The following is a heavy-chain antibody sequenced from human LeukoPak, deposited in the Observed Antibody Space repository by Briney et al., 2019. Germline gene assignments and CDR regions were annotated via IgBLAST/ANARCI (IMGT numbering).Heavy chain of an antibody. CDR1: GFTFSSYA. V-gene: IGHV3-23*01. Sequence: GGSLRLSCAASGFTFSSYAMSWVRQAPGKGLEWVSAISGSGGSTYYADSVKGRFTISRDNSKHTLYLQMNRLRAEDTAVYYCAKDPRNILDDYWGQGTLVTVSS. J-gene: IGHJ4*02. CDR2: ISGSGGST. D-gene: IGHD2/OR15-2a*01. CDR3: AKDPRNILDDY.